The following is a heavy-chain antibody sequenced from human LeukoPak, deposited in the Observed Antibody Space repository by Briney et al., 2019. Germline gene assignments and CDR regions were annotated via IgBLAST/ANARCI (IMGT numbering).Heavy chain of an antibody. Sequence: GGSLRLSCAASGFTFSSYEMNWVRQGPGKGLEWVSYISSSGSTIYYADSVKGRFTVSRDNAKNSLYLQMNSLRAEDTAVEKCAIIYCSSTSCLIDNWGQGTLVTVSS. V-gene: IGHV3-48*03. CDR3: AIIYCSSTSCLIDN. CDR2: ISSSGSTI. CDR1: GFTFSSYE. J-gene: IGHJ4*02. D-gene: IGHD2-2*01.